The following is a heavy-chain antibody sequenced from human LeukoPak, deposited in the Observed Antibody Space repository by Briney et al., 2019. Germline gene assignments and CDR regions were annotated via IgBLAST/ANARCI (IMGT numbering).Heavy chain of an antibody. D-gene: IGHD1-1*01. CDR3: AKDFGNWNDGGY. J-gene: IGHJ4*02. V-gene: IGHV3-23*01. Sequence: GGSLRLSCAASGFTFSSYAMSWVRQAPGKGLEWVSAISGSGGTIYYADSVKGRFTISRDNSKNTLYLQMNSLRAEDTALYYCAKDFGNWNDGGYWGQGTLVTVSS. CDR1: GFTFSSYA. CDR2: ISGSGGTI.